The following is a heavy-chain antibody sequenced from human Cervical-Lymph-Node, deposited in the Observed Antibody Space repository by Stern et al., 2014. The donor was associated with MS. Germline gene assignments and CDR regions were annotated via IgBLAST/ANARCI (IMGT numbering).Heavy chain of an antibody. CDR3: ARGRWQLDY. CDR2: IYYTGST. D-gene: IGHD5-24*01. Sequence: VQLVESGPGLVKPSETLSLTCTVSSGSINTYYWSWIRQPPGKRLEWIGYIYYTGSTNYNPSLKSRVTISVDTSKNQFSLKLSSVTAADTAVYYCARGRWQLDYWGQGALVTVSS. V-gene: IGHV4-59*01. CDR1: SGSINTYY. J-gene: IGHJ4*02.